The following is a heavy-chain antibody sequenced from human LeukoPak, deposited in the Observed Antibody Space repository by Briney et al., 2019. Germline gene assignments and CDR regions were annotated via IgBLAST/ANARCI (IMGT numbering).Heavy chain of an antibody. CDR3: ARVNWVPDY. D-gene: IGHD7-27*01. CDR2: IYYSGST. V-gene: IGHV4-39*01. J-gene: IGHJ4*02. CDR1: GGSISSSSYY. Sequence: SETLSLTCTVSGGSISSSSYYWGWIRQPPGKGLEWIGSIYYSGSTYYNASLKSQVSISIDTSKNQFSLRLTSVTAADTAVYYCARVNWVPDYWGQGILVTVSS.